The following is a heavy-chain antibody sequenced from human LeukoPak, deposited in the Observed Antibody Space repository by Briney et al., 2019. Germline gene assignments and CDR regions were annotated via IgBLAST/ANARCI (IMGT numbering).Heavy chain of an antibody. V-gene: IGHV3-7*01. J-gene: IGHJ4*02. CDR2: IKEDGTQK. CDR3: AKDRDAFLVGAYFDY. CDR1: GFTFNKSW. Sequence: GGSLRLSCAASGFTFNKSWMSWVRQAPGRGPEWVANIKEDGTQKYYVDSVRGRFTISRDNSKNTLYLQMNSLRAEDTAVYYCAKDRDAFLVGAYFDYWGQGTLVTVSS. D-gene: IGHD1-26*01.